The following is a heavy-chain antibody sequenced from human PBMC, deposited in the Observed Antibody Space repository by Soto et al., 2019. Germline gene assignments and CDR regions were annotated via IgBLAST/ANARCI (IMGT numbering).Heavy chain of an antibody. CDR1: GGTFSNYA. J-gene: IGHJ6*03. D-gene: IGHD6-13*01. CDR2: IMPMFGRA. Sequence: QVQLVQSGAEVKKPGSSVKVSCKASGGTFSNYALSWVRQAPGQGLEWMGGIMPMFGRADYAPKFQGRVTITADESTSTAHIDLSSLRSEDTAVYYCASWLKDAGIGLNDYYWMDVWGKGNTVTVYS. CDR3: ASWLKDAGIGLNDYYWMDV. V-gene: IGHV1-69*12.